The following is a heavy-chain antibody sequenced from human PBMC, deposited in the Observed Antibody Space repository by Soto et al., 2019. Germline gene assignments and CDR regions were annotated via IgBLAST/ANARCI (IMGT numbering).Heavy chain of an antibody. V-gene: IGHV1-69*02. J-gene: IGHJ6*02. CDR3: ARGDYYGSEKPPYGMVV. D-gene: IGHD3-10*01. Sequence: QVQLVQSGAEVKKPGSSVKVSCKASGGTFSSYTISWVRQAPGEGLEWMGRIIPILGIANYAQKCQGRVTITADKSTSTDYMELSSLRSEDTAVYYCARGDYYGSEKPPYGMVVWGQGTTVTVSS. CDR2: IIPILGIA. CDR1: GGTFSSYT.